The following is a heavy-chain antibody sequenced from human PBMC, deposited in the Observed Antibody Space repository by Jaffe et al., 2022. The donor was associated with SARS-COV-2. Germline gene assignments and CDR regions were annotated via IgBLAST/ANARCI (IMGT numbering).Heavy chain of an antibody. CDR2: IYWDDDK. J-gene: IGHJ4*02. V-gene: IGHV2-5*02. CDR3: AHSHVYCSGSSCSGHPPQ. Sequence: QITLKESGPTLVKPTQTLTLTCTFSGFSLTTRGVGVGWIRQPPGQALEWVALIYWDDDKRYSPSLRSRLTITKDTSQNQVVLTMTNMDPVDTATYYCAHSHVYCSGSSCSGHPPQWGQGILVTVSS. D-gene: IGHD2-15*01. CDR1: GFSLTTRGVG.